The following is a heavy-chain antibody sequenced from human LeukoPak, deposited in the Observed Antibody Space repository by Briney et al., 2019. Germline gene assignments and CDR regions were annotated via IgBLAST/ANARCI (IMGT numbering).Heavy chain of an antibody. CDR1: GYTFTSYG. D-gene: IGHD3-16*01. J-gene: IGHJ5*02. Sequence: GASVKVSCKASGYTFTSYGISWVRQAPGQGLEWMGWISAYNGNTNYAQKLQGRVTMTTDTSTSTAYMEMSSLRSEDTAVYYCAMYVWGSVRRWRNWFDPWGQGTLVTVSS. V-gene: IGHV1-18*01. CDR3: AMYVWGSVRRWRNWFDP. CDR2: ISAYNGNT.